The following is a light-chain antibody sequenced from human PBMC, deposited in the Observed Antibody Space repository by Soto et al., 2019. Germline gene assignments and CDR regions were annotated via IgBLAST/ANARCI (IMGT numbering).Light chain of an antibody. CDR2: DVT. J-gene: IGLJ1*01. CDR3: SSYTDRKNFV. V-gene: IGLV2-8*01. CDR1: SSDIGGYNS. Sequence: QSVLAQSPSASGSPGQSVTISCTGTSSDIGGYNSVSWYQQHPGKAPKVMIYDVTKRPSGVPDRFSGSKSGNTASLTVSALQAEDEADYYCSSYTDRKNFVFGTGTKVTVL.